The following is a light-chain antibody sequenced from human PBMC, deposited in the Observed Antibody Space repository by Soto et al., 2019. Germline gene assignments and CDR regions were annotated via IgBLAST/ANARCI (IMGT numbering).Light chain of an antibody. CDR1: QSVSSY. Sequence: EIVLTQSPATLSLSPGERATLSCRASQSVSSYLAWYQQKPGQAPRLLIYDASNRATGIPARFSGSGSGTDFTLTSSSLEPEDFAVYYCQQRSNGPPLTFGGGTKVESK. CDR3: QQRSNGPPLT. J-gene: IGKJ4*01. CDR2: DAS. V-gene: IGKV3-11*01.